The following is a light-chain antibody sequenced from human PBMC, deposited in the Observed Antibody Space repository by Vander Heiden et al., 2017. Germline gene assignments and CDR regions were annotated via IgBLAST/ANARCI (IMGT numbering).Light chain of an antibody. V-gene: IGKV1-5*03. Sequence: DIQMTQSPSTLSASVGDRVTFTCRASESVNTWLAWYQQKPGKAPKLLIYRASTLESGVPLRFSGSGSGTEFTLTINSLQPDDFATYYCQQYSSKGDTFGQGPSWRSN. CDR3: QQYSSKGDT. J-gene: IGKJ2*01. CDR1: ESVNTW. CDR2: RAS.